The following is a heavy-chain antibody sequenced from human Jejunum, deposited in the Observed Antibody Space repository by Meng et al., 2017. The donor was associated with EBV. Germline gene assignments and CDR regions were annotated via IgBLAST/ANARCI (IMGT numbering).Heavy chain of an antibody. J-gene: IGHJ4*02. V-gene: IGHV4-4*02. CDR1: GGSIGTDNW. CDR3: ARDRGVEDY. D-gene: IGHD5-24*01. Sequence: QVRLQESGPGLVKPSPTLSLTCAVSGGSIGTDNWGSWGRQPPGKGLEYIGEIHHSGSTKYNPSLKSRVTISVDKSNNHFSLKLSSVTAADTAVYYCARDRGVEDYWGQGTLVTVSS. CDR2: IHHSGST.